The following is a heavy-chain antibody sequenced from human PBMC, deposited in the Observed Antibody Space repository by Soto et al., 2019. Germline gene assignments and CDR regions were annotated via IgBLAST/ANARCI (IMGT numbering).Heavy chain of an antibody. D-gene: IGHD3-22*01. Sequence: PGGSLRLSCGASGFTFSSYVLHGVRQAPGKGLEWVAVIWYDGSNKYYADSVKGRFTISRDNSKNTLYLQMNSLRAEDTAVYYCAREGRGGYYYDSSGYYLDVWGQGTTVTVSS. V-gene: IGHV3-33*01. J-gene: IGHJ6*02. CDR3: AREGRGGYYYDSSGYYLDV. CDR1: GFTFSSYV. CDR2: IWYDGSNK.